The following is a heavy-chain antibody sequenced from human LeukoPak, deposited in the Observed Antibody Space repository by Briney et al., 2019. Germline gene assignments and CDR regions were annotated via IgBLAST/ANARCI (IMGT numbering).Heavy chain of an antibody. V-gene: IGHV5-51*01. D-gene: IGHD2-2*01. CDR1: GYSFTSYW. J-gene: IGHJ6*02. CDR3: ATQTRYCSSTSCPRNYYGMDV. CDR2: IYPGDSDT. Sequence: GESLKISCKGSGYSFTSYWIGWVRQMPGKGLEWMGIIYPGDSDTRYSPSFQGQVTISADKSISTAYLQWSSLKASDTAMYYCATQTRYCSSTSCPRNYYGMDVWGQGTTVTVSS.